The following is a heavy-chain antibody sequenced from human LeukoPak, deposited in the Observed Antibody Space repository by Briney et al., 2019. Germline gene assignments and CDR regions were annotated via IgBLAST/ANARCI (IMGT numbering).Heavy chain of an antibody. CDR3: ARERSSQPAYDYVWESYRSTPNRNFDY. D-gene: IGHD3-16*02. CDR1: GFFTCSYY. J-gene: IGHJ4*02. Sequence: GGSSMLLCGAAGFFTCSYYVSCVLHAATGEGVEVLAVSGSGGNTYYADSVKGRFAISRQNSKNSLYLQISSLRAGDTAVYYCARERSSQPAYDYVWESYRSTPNRNFDYWGQGTLVTVSS. V-gene: IGHV3-23*01. CDR2: VSGSGGNT.